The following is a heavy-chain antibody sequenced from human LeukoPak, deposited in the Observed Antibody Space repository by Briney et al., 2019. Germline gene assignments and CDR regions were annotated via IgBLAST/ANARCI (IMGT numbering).Heavy chain of an antibody. CDR1: GFTFTSYA. V-gene: IGHV3-23*01. CDR3: AAQWELLRVFDY. J-gene: IGHJ4*02. CDR2: ISGGGGGT. Sequence: GSLRLSCATSGFTFTSYAMSWVRQAPGKGLEWVSSISGGGGGTYYADSVKGRCTISRDNSKNTLYLQMNSLRVEDTAVYYCAAQWELLRVFDYWGQGTLVTVSS. D-gene: IGHD1-26*01.